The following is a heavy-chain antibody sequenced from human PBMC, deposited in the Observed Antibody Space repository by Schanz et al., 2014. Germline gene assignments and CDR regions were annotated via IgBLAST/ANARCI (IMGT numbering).Heavy chain of an antibody. CDR2: MYINSGST. Sequence: EVQLVESGGGLIQPGGSLRLSCAVSGFTVNTNYMSWVRQAPGKGLEWISSMYINSGSTQYADSVKGRFIISRDSSKNALCLQLNNLSAEDTAVYFCARYAGRDGYNLAFDVWGQGTLVTVSS. V-gene: IGHV3-53*01. D-gene: IGHD5-12*01. J-gene: IGHJ3*01. CDR3: ARYAGRDGYNLAFDV. CDR1: GFTVNTNY.